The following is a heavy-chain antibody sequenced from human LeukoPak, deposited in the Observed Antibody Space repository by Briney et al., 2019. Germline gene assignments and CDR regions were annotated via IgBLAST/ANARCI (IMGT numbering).Heavy chain of an antibody. CDR2: IRHDGSKQ. V-gene: IGHV3-30*02. J-gene: IGHJ4*02. D-gene: IGHD3-10*01. Sequence: GGSLRLSCAASGFTFSTYGMHWVRQAPGKGLELVAFIRHDGSKQFYTDSVKARFTISRDNSKNTMYLQMSGLRAEDTAMYYCAKDISYEYNSGSNPDHWGQGTQVTVSS. CDR3: AKDISYEYNSGSNPDH. CDR1: GFTFSTYG.